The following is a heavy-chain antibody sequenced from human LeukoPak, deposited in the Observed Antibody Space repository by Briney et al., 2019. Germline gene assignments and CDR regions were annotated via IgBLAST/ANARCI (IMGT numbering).Heavy chain of an antibody. CDR3: AKDRPTGTPGFNWFDP. CDR2: ISYDGSNK. Sequence: GGSLRLSCAASGFTFSSYGMHWVRQAPGKGLEWVAVISYDGSNKYYADSVKGRFTISRDNSKNTLYLQMNSLRAEDTAVYYCAKDRPTGTPGFNWFDPWGQGTLVTVPS. CDR1: GFTFSSYG. V-gene: IGHV3-30*18. J-gene: IGHJ5*02. D-gene: IGHD1-1*01.